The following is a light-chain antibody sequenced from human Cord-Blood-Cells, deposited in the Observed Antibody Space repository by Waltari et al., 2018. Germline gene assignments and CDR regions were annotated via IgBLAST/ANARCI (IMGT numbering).Light chain of an antibody. J-gene: IGLJ3*02. Sequence: QSALTQPPPASGSPGQSVPISCTGTSSDVGGSNYVPWYQQHPGKAPKLMIYDVSKRPSGVPDRFSGSKSGNTASLTISGLQAEDEADYYCCSYAGSYTWVFGGGTQLTVL. CDR2: DVS. CDR1: SSDVGGSNY. V-gene: IGLV2-11*01. CDR3: CSYAGSYTWV.